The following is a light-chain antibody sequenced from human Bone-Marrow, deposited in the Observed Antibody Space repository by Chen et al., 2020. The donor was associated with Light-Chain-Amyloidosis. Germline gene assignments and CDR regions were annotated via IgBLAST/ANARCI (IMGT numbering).Light chain of an antibody. CDR3: QVWDRSSDRPV. J-gene: IGLJ3*02. CDR2: DDS. Sequence: SYVLTQPSSVSLAPGQTATIACGGNNIGSTSVHWYQQTPGQAPLLVVYDDSDRPSGIPERLSGSNSGNTATLTISRVEAWDEADYYCQVWDRSSDRPVFGGGTKLTVL. CDR1: NIGSTS. V-gene: IGLV3-21*02.